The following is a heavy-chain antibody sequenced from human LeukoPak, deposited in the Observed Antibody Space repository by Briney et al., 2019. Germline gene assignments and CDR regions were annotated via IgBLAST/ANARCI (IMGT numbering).Heavy chain of an antibody. Sequence: SETLSLTCTVSGGSISSYYWSWIRQPPGKGLGWIGYIYYSGSTNYNPSLKSRVTISVDTSKNQFSLKLSSVTAADTAVYYCARVGRGPVPPDVWGKGTTVTVSS. CDR3: ARVGRGPVPPDV. V-gene: IGHV4-59*01. CDR1: GGSISSYY. J-gene: IGHJ6*04. D-gene: IGHD2-2*01. CDR2: IYYSGST.